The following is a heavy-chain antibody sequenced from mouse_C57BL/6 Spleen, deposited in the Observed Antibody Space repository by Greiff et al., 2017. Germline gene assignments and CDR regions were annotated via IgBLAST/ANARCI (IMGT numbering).Heavy chain of an antibody. CDR2: IDPSDSYT. J-gene: IGHJ4*01. D-gene: IGHD1-1*01. V-gene: IGHV1-69*01. Sequence: QVQLQQPGAELVMPGASVKLSCKASGYTFTSYWMHWVKQRPGQGLEWIGEIDPSDSYTTYNQKFKGKSTLTVDKSSSTAYMQLSSLTSEDSAVYYCARSSTVVARAMDYWGQGTSVTVSS. CDR3: ARSSTVVARAMDY. CDR1: GYTFTSYW.